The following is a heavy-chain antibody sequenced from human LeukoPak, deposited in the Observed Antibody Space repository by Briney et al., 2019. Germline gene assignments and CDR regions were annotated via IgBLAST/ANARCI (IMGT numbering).Heavy chain of an antibody. CDR2: YNPNSGDT. D-gene: IGHD6-25*01. V-gene: IGHV1-2*02. CDR3: ARGGPRGNGFDY. J-gene: IGHJ4*02. CDR1: GYIFTGQF. Sequence: GASVKVSCKASGYIFTGQFIHWVRQAPGQGLEWMGIYNPNSGDTTFSQRFQGRVTMTRDTSINTAYMELSRLTSDDTAVYYCARGGPRGNGFDYWGQGTLVRVSS.